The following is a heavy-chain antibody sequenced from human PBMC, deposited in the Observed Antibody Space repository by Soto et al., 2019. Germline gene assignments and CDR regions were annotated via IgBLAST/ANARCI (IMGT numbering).Heavy chain of an antibody. J-gene: IGHJ6*02. Sequence: SETLSLTCTVSGGSISSSSYYWGWIRQPPGKGLEWIGSIYYSGSTYYNPSLKSRVTISVDTSKNQFSLKLSSVTAADTAVYYCAIQGGFNGSSTSCYCYYGMDVWGQGTTVTVSS. CDR1: GGSISSSSYY. CDR3: AIQGGFNGSSTSCYCYYGMDV. V-gene: IGHV4-39*07. CDR2: IYYSGST. D-gene: IGHD2-2*01.